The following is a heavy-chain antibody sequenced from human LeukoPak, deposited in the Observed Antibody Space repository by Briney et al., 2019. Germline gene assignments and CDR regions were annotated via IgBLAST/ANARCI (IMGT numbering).Heavy chain of an antibody. CDR3: VGGSSSRYYYMDV. CDR1: GFTFSSYS. Sequence: GGSLRLSCAASGFTFSSYSVNWVRQAPGKGLGWVSSISSSSSYIYYADSVKGRFTISRDNAKNSLYLQMNFLRAEDTAVYYCVGGSSSRYYYMDVWGKGTTVTVSS. J-gene: IGHJ6*03. V-gene: IGHV3-21*01. D-gene: IGHD6-6*01. CDR2: ISSSSSYI.